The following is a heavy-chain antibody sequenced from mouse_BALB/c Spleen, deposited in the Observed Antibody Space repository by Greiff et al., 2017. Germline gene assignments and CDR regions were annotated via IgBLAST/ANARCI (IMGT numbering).Heavy chain of an antibody. Sequence: EVQVVESGPGLVKPSQSLSLTCSVTGYSITSGYYWNWIRQFPGNKLEWMGYISYDGSNNYNPSLKNRISITRDTSKNQFFLKLNSATTEDTATYYCARGAYYGNRGYAMDYWGQGTSVTVSS. CDR1: GYSITSGYY. CDR3: ARGAYYGNRGYAMDY. V-gene: IGHV3-6*02. J-gene: IGHJ4*01. CDR2: ISYDGSN. D-gene: IGHD2-10*01.